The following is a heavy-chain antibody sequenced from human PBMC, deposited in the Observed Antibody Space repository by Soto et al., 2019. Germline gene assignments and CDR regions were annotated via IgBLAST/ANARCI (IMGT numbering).Heavy chain of an antibody. Sequence: GGSLRLSCAASGFPFSGYGIHWVRQAPGKGLEWVAVIWYDGTTKYYIDSVKGRFTVSRDNSKNTLYLEMNNLRAEDTAVYYCAKDRGRYRGAFDIWGQGTMVTVSS. V-gene: IGHV3-33*06. CDR2: IWYDGTTK. D-gene: IGHD3-10*01. CDR1: GFPFSGYG. CDR3: AKDRGRYRGAFDI. J-gene: IGHJ3*02.